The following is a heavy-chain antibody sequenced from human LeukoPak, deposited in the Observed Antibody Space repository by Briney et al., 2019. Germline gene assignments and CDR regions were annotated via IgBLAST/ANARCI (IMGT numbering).Heavy chain of an antibody. D-gene: IGHD3-22*01. CDR3: ARDLDYYDSSGYYGVYFQH. CDR1: GFTFSSYS. Sequence: PGGSLRLSCAASGFTFSSYSMNWVRRAPGKGLEWVPSISSSSSYIYYADSVKGRFTISRDNAKNSLYLQMNSLRAEDTAVYYCARDLDYYDSSGYYGVYFQHWGQGTLVTVSS. V-gene: IGHV3-21*01. J-gene: IGHJ1*01. CDR2: ISSSSSYI.